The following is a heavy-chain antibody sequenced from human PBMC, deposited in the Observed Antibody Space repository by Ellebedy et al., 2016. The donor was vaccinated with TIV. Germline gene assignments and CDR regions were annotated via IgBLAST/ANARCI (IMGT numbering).Heavy chain of an antibody. CDR1: GFTFSSYW. J-gene: IGHJ4*02. Sequence: GESLKISCAASGFTFSSYWMHWVRQAPGKGLVWVSRINSDGSSTSYADSVKGRFTISRDNAKNTLYLQMNSLRAEDTAVYYCAKDLANTARFDYWGQGTLVTVSS. CDR2: INSDGSST. V-gene: IGHV3-74*01. D-gene: IGHD5-18*01. CDR3: AKDLANTARFDY.